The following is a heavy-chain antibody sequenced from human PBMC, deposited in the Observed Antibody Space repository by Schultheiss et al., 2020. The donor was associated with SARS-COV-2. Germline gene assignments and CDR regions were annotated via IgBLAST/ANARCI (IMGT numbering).Heavy chain of an antibody. D-gene: IGHD2-15*01. CDR3: VRDRSWWTPYNCFDL. J-gene: IGHJ5*02. CDR2: ISYDGSNK. Sequence: GGSLRLSCAGFGFTFRDFYMSWVRQAPVKGLEWVAVISYDGSNKYYADSMQGRFTVSRDNANNSLYLQMHSLRAEDTAVYYCVRDRSWWTPYNCFDLWGRGTLVTVSS. V-gene: IGHV3-30*03. CDR1: GFTFRDFY.